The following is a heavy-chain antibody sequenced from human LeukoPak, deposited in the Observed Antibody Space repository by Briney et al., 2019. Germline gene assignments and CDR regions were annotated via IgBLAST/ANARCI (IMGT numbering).Heavy chain of an antibody. CDR3: ARDGERWLQSRAFDI. V-gene: IGHV4-34*01. CDR1: GGSFSGYY. J-gene: IGHJ3*02. D-gene: IGHD5-24*01. CDR2: INHSGST. Sequence: SETLSLTCAVYGGSFSGYYWSWIRQPPGKGLEWIGEINHSGSTNYNPSLKSRVTISLDTSKNQFSLKLSSVTAADTAVYYCARDGERWLQSRAFDIWGQGTMVTVSS.